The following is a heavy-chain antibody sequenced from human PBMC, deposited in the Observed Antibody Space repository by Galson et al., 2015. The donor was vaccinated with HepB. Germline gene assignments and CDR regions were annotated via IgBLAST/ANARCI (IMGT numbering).Heavy chain of an antibody. V-gene: IGHV3-30*04. D-gene: IGHD5-12*01. CDR3: ARDRARFIAVGITWLLGY. Sequence: SLRLSCAASGFTFSSYAMHWVRQAPGKGLEWVAVISYDGSNKYYADSVKGRFTISRDNSKNTLYLQMNSLRAEDTAVYYCARDRARFIAVGITWLLGYWGQGTLVTVSS. J-gene: IGHJ4*02. CDR1: GFTFSSYA. CDR2: ISYDGSNK.